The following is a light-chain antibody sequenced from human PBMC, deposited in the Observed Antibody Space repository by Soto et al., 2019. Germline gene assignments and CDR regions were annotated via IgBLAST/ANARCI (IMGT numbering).Light chain of an antibody. V-gene: IGKV1-39*01. CDR2: AAS. J-gene: IGKJ2*01. CDR3: QQSYSTLGT. CDR1: HSINNY. Sequence: IQMTQSPSSLSASVGDRVIITCRSDHSINNYLNWYQQRPGKVPKLVIYAASTLQSGVPSRFSGSGFGRVFTLTINSLQPEDFSTYYCQQSYSTLGTFGRRTRLEI.